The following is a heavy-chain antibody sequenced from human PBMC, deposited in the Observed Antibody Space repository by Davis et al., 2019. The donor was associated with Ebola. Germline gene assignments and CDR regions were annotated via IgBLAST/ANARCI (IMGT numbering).Heavy chain of an antibody. V-gene: IGHV3-15*01. CDR1: GFTFTNDW. J-gene: IGHJ4*02. Sequence: GESLKISCAASGFTFTNDWMSWVRQAPGTGLEWVGRVKSKKVGGTTDYAAPVKGRFTISRDDSKDTLYLQMNSLKTEDTAVYYCTTSPDSGEDYWGQGTLVTVSS. CDR3: TTSPDSGEDY. CDR2: VKSKKVGGTT. D-gene: IGHD4-17*01.